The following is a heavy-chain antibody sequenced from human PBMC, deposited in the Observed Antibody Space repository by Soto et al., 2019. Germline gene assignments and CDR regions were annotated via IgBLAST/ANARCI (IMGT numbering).Heavy chain of an antibody. Sequence: GGSLRLSCAASGFTFSSYAMSWVRQAPGKGLEWVSAISGSGGSTYYADSVKGRFTISRDNSKNTLYLQMNSLRAEDTAVYYCAKDRLYSSSSLTWDYWGQGTLVTVSS. D-gene: IGHD6-6*01. CDR1: GFTFSSYA. CDR3: AKDRLYSSSSLTWDY. V-gene: IGHV3-23*01. J-gene: IGHJ4*02. CDR2: ISGSGGST.